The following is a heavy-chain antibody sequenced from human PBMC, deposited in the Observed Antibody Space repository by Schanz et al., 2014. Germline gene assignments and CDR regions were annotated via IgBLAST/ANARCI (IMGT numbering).Heavy chain of an antibody. CDR1: RFTFSDYW. CDR3: ARDKGGLIPFDY. J-gene: IGHJ4*02. V-gene: IGHV3-7*01. D-gene: IGHD2-15*01. CDR2: MNQDGSVK. Sequence: EVKMVESFLGLVQPGGSLRLSCAASRFTFSDYWMSWVRQAPGKGLEWVANMNQDGSVKNYVDSVKGRFTISRDNAKNSLYLQMNSLRAEDTAVYYCARDKGGLIPFDYWGQGTLVAVSS.